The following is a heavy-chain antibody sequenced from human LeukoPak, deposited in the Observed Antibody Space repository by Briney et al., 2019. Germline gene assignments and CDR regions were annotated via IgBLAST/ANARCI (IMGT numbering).Heavy chain of an antibody. D-gene: IGHD3-22*01. J-gene: IGHJ4*02. V-gene: IGHV1-2*02. CDR1: GYTFTDSY. CDR3: AGTDYYDSSGPGDY. Sequence: ASVKVSCKGSGYTFTDSYLHWVRQAPGQGLEWMGWINPKIGGTNYAQKLQGRVTMTRDTSISTAYIELSRLRSDDTAVYYCAGTDYYDSSGPGDYWGQGTLFTVPP. CDR2: INPKIGGT.